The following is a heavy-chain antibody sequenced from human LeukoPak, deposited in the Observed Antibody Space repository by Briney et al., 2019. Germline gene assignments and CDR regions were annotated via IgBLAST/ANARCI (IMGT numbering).Heavy chain of an antibody. J-gene: IGHJ4*02. CDR1: GYRFTSYW. CDR3: ARHLPYCSGGSCYSWYYFDY. D-gene: IGHD2-15*01. CDR2: IYPGDSDT. Sequence: GESLKISCQGSGYRFTSYWIGWVRQMPGKGLEWMGIIYPGDSDTRYSPSFQGQVTISADKSISTAYLQWSSLKASDTAMYYCARHLPYCSGGSCYSWYYFDYWGQGTLVTVSS. V-gene: IGHV5-51*01.